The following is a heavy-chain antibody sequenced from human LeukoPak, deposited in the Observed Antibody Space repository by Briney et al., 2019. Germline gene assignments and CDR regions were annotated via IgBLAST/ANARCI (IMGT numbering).Heavy chain of an antibody. CDR2: IYPGESDT. V-gene: IGHV5-51*01. Sequence: GGSLQISXKGSGYSFTSYWIGWVRQMPGKGLERMGIIYPGESDTIYSASFQGQVTISADKSISTAYLQWSSLKASDTAMYYCARLSPDYDFWSGPHFDYWGQGTLVTVSS. CDR3: ARLSPDYDFWSGPHFDY. D-gene: IGHD3-3*01. J-gene: IGHJ4*02. CDR1: GYSFTSYW.